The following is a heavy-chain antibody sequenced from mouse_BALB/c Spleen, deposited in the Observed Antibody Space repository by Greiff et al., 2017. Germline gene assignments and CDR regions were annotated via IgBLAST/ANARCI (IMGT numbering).Heavy chain of an antibody. CDR3: ARDPMITTGSYFDY. Sequence: EVKLQESGPGLVKPSQSLSLTCTVTGYSITSDYAWNWIRQFPGNKLEWMGYISYSGSTSYNPSLKSRISITRDTSKNQFFLQLNSVTTEDTATYYCARDPMITTGSYFDYWGQGTTLTVSS. CDR2: ISYSGST. J-gene: IGHJ2*01. D-gene: IGHD2-4*01. V-gene: IGHV3-2*02. CDR1: GYSITSDYA.